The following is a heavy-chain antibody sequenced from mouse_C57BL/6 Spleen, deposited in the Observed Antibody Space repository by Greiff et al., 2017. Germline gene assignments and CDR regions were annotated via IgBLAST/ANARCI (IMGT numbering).Heavy chain of an antibody. CDR3: TGSLLLRFDY. Sequence: EVKLLESGGGLVQPGGSMKLSCVASGFTFSNYWMNWVRQSPEKGLEWVAQIRLKSDNYATHYAESVKGRFTISRDDSKSSVYLQMNNLRAEDTGIYYCTGSLLLRFDYWGQGTTLTVSS. V-gene: IGHV6-3*01. D-gene: IGHD1-1*01. CDR2: IRLKSDNYAT. CDR1: GFTFSNYW. J-gene: IGHJ2*01.